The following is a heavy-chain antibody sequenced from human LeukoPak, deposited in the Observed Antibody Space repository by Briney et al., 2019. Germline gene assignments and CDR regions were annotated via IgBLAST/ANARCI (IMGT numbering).Heavy chain of an antibody. J-gene: IGHJ6*03. Sequence: SETLSLTCAVYGGSFSGYYWSWIRQPPGKGLEWIGEINHSGSTNYNPSLKGRVTISVDTSKNQFSLKLSSVTAADTAVYYCARVRKYYYYYYMDVWGKGTTVTVSS. CDR2: INHSGST. CDR1: GGSFSGYY. V-gene: IGHV4-34*01. CDR3: ARVRKYYYYYYMDV.